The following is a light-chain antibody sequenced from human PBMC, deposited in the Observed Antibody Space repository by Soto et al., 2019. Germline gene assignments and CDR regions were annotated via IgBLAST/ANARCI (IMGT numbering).Light chain of an antibody. Sequence: EIVLTQSPGTLSLSPGERATLSCRASQSVSRSYLAWYQQKPGQAPRLLIYGASSRATGIPDRFSGSGCGTDFTLTISRMEPEDFAVYYCQQYGSSPPWTFGQGTKVEIK. CDR1: QSVSRSY. V-gene: IGKV3-20*01. J-gene: IGKJ1*01. CDR3: QQYGSSPPWT. CDR2: GAS.